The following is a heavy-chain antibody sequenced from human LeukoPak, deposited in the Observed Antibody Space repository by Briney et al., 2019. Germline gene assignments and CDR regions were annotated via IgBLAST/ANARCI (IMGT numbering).Heavy chain of an antibody. CDR1: GGSISSYY. J-gene: IGHJ5*02. D-gene: IGHD5-24*01. Sequence: SETLSLTCTVSGGSISSYYWSWIRQPPGKGLEWIGYIYYSGSTNDNPSLKSRVTISVDTSKNQFSLKLSSVIAADTAVYYCARGRDWFDPWGQGTLVTVSS. CDR3: ARGRDWFDP. V-gene: IGHV4-59*08. CDR2: IYYSGST.